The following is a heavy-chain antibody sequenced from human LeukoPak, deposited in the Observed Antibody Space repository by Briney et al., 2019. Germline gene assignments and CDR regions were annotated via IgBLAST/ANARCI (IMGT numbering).Heavy chain of an antibody. D-gene: IGHD2-2*01. CDR3: ARDLELGYCSSTSCYT. V-gene: IGHV3-21*01. Sequence: PGGSLRLSCAASGFTFSSYSRNWVRQAPGKGLEWVSSISSSSSYIYYADSVKGRFTISRDNAKNSLYLQMNSLRAEATAVYYCARDLELGYCSSTSCYTWGQGTMVTVSS. CDR1: GFTFSSYS. J-gene: IGHJ3*02. CDR2: ISSSSSYI.